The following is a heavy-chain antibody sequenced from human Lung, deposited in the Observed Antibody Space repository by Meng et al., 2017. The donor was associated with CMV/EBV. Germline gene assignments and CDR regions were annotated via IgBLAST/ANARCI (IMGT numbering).Heavy chain of an antibody. CDR3: ARVAMWWYRASNFDY. D-gene: IGHD2-15*01. V-gene: IGHV4-34*12. CDR1: GGCFSAYT. J-gene: IGHJ4*02. Sequence: GGCFSAYTWLCIPQPPGQGLECIADNMSGGSTQYSPSLKSRVTTSVDTSTTPVSLKVNSVTAADTAVYYCARVAMWWYRASNFDYWRLGTLVTVSS. CDR2: NMSGGST.